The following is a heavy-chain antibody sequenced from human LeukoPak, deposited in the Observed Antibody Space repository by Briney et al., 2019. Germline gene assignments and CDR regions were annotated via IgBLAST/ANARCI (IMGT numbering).Heavy chain of an antibody. CDR2: IIPIFGTA. J-gene: IGHJ4*02. Sequence: ASVKVSCKASGGTFSSYAISWVRQAPGQGLEWMGGIIPIFGTANYAQKFQSRVTITTDESTSTAYMELSSLRSEDTAVYYCATHHWGSGRFDYWGQGTLVTVSS. CDR1: GGTFSSYA. D-gene: IGHD7-27*01. CDR3: ATHHWGSGRFDY. V-gene: IGHV1-69*05.